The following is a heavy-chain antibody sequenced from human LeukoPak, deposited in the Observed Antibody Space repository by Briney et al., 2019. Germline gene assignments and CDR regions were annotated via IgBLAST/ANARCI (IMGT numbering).Heavy chain of an antibody. J-gene: IGHJ4*02. Sequence: SETLSLTCAVYGWSFSSYYWSWIRQPPGKGLEWIGEINHSGSTNYNPSLKSRVSISVDASTNHFYLTLSSVTAADTAVYYCARGSLPSIVYWGQGNLVTVS. CDR1: GWSFSSYY. CDR2: INHSGST. CDR3: ARGSLPSIVY. V-gene: IGHV4-34*01. D-gene: IGHD5/OR15-5a*01.